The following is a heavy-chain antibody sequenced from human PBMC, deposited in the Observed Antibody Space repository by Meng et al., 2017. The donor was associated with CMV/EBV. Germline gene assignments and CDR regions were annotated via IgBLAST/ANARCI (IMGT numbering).Heavy chain of an antibody. CDR3: ARRVTMAGNWFDP. D-gene: IGHD4/OR15-4a*01. CDR1: GGTFSSYA. J-gene: IGHJ5*02. V-gene: IGHV1-69*05. Sequence: SVKVSCKASGGTFSSYAISWVRQAPGQGLEWMGGIIPIFGTANYAQKLQGRVTITTDESTSTAYMELSSLRSEDTAVYYCARRVTMAGNWFDPWGQGTLVTVFS. CDR2: IIPIFGTA.